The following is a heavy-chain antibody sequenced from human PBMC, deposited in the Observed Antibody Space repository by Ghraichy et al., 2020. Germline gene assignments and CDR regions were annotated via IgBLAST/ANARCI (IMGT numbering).Heavy chain of an antibody. J-gene: IGHJ4*02. V-gene: IGHV4-31*03. D-gene: IGHD2-15*01. CDR3: AREQVVAATSFDY. CDR2: IYYSGST. CDR1: GGSIRSGGYY. Sequence: SETLSLTCTVSGGSIRSGGYYWSWIRQHPGKGLEWIGYIYYSGSTYYNPSLKSRVIISVDTSKNQFSLNLSSVTAADTAMYYCAREQVVAATSFDYWGQGTLVTVSS.